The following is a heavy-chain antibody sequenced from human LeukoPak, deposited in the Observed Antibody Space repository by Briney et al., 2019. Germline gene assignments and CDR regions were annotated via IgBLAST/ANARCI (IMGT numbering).Heavy chain of an antibody. Sequence: PSETLSLTCTVSGGSISGGDYYWSWIRQPPGKGLEWIGYIYYSGSTYYNPSLKSRVTISVDTSKNQFSLKLSSVTAADTAVYYCARGRYDILTGYHNWYFDLWGRGTLVTVSS. CDR3: ARGRYDILTGYHNWYFDL. V-gene: IGHV4-30-4*01. CDR2: IYYSGST. CDR1: GGSISGGDYY. D-gene: IGHD3-9*01. J-gene: IGHJ2*01.